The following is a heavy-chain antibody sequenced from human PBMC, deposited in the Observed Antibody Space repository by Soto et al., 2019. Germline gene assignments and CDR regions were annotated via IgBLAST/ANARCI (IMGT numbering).Heavy chain of an antibody. CDR3: ASAQLNDYSKD. CDR1: GFTFSSYW. Sequence: EVQLVESGGGLVQPGGSLRLSCAASGFTFSSYWMSWVRQAPGKGLEWVANIKQDGSEKYYVDSVKGRFTISRDNAKNSLYLQMNSLRAEDTAVYYCASAQLNDYSKDWGQGTLVTVSS. CDR2: IKQDGSEK. V-gene: IGHV3-7*01. D-gene: IGHD4-4*01. J-gene: IGHJ4*02.